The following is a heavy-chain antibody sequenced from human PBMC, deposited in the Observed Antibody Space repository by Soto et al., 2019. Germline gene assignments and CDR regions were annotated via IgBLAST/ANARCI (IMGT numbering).Heavy chain of an antibody. CDR1: GGTFSSYA. Sequence: SVKVSCKASGGTFSSYAISWVRQAPGQGLEWMGGIIPIFGTANYAQKFQGRVTITADESTSTAYMELSSLRSEDTAVYYCARDGLYDYYGSGSAFDYWGQGTLVTV. D-gene: IGHD3-10*01. CDR3: ARDGLYDYYGSGSAFDY. V-gene: IGHV1-69*13. CDR2: IIPIFGTA. J-gene: IGHJ4*02.